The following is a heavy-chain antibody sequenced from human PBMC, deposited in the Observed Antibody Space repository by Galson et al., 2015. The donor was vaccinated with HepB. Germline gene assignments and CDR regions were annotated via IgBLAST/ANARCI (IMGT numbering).Heavy chain of an antibody. CDR1: GFTFSRYD. V-gene: IGHV3-30*18. D-gene: IGHD6-13*01. CDR3: AKRAQYSSTWGRTRFSSYFDMDV. J-gene: IGHJ6*02. CDR2: ISYDGSGE. Sequence: SLRLSCAASGFTFSRYDMHWVRQAPGKGPEWVALISYDGSGEYYADSVKGRFIISRDNSKNTLYLQMNSLRAEDTAVYYCAKRAQYSSTWGRTRFSSYFDMDVWGQGTTVTVSS.